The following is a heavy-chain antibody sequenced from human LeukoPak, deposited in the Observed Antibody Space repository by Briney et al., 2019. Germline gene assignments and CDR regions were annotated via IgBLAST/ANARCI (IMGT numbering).Heavy chain of an antibody. D-gene: IGHD3-16*02. Sequence: RGSLRLSCAASGFTFSSYSMNWVRQAPGKGLEWVSSISSSSSYIYYADSVKGRFTISRDNAKNSLYLRMNSLRAEDTAVYYCEVITNWFDPWGQGTLVTVSS. CDR2: ISSSSSYI. CDR3: EVITNWFDP. J-gene: IGHJ5*02. V-gene: IGHV3-21*01. CDR1: GFTFSSYS.